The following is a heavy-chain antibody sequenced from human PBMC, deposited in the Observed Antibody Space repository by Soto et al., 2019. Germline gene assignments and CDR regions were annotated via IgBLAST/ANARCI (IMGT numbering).Heavy chain of an antibody. CDR2: ISGYNGNT. J-gene: IGHJ2*01. CDR1: GFTFTSYG. Sequence: GASVKVSCKASGFTFTSYGISWVRQAPGQGLEWMGWISGYNGNTNYAQKVQGRVTMTTDTSTSTAYMELRSLRAEDTAVYYCARDGAPPEVRWYFDLWGRGTLVTVSS. D-gene: IGHD2-21*01. V-gene: IGHV1-18*01. CDR3: ARDGAPPEVRWYFDL.